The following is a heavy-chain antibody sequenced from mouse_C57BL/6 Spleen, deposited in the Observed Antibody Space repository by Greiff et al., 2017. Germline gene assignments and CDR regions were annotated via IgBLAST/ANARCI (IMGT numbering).Heavy chain of an antibody. Sequence: QVQLQQPGAELVKPGASVKLSCKASGYTFTSYWMQWVKQRPGQGLEWIGEIDPSDSYTNYNQKFKGKATLTVDTSASTAYMQLSSLTSEDSAVYYCARDGAYYFDYWGQGTTLTVSS. J-gene: IGHJ2*01. D-gene: IGHD2-3*01. CDR1: GYTFTSYW. V-gene: IGHV1-50*01. CDR3: ARDGAYYFDY. CDR2: IDPSDSYT.